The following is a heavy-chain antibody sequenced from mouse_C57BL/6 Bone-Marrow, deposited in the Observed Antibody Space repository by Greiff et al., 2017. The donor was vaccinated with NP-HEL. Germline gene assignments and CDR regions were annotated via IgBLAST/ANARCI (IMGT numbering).Heavy chain of an antibody. J-gene: IGHJ3*01. CDR2: IHPNSGST. D-gene: IGHD2-12*01. CDR3: ARTLRLLAWFAY. CDR1: GYTFTSYW. V-gene: IGHV1-64*01. Sequence: QLQQPGAELVKPGASVKLSCKASGYTFTSYWMHWVKQRPGQGLEWIGMIHPNSGSTNYNEKFKSKATLTVDKSSSTAYMQLSRLTSEDSAVYYCARTLRLLAWFAYWGQGTLVTVSA.